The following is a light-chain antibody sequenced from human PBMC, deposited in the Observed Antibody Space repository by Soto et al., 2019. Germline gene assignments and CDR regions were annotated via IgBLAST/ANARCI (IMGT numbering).Light chain of an antibody. Sequence: QSVLTQPASVSGSPGQSITISCTGTSSDIGGHNDVSWYQQHPGKAPKLLIYGVSSRPSGVSYRFTASKSGNTASLTISGLQAEDESDYYCCSYTSNITPYVFGTGTKLTVL. J-gene: IGLJ1*01. CDR3: CSYTSNITPYV. CDR2: GVS. CDR1: SSDIGGHND. V-gene: IGLV2-14*01.